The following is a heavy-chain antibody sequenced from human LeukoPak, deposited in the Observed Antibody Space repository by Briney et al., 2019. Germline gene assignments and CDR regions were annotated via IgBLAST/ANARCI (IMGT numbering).Heavy chain of an antibody. Sequence: PGGPQTLSCKASGFTLSTYWMNGPRQVRGKALVWVANINPDGSGKRYVDSVKGRFTIARDNADNSLSLQMNSLRAEDTAVYYCASWGAGGNSWGQGTLVTVSS. CDR2: INPDGSGK. J-gene: IGHJ4*02. V-gene: IGHV3-7*01. CDR3: ASWGAGGNS. D-gene: IGHD3-16*01. CDR1: GFTLSTYW.